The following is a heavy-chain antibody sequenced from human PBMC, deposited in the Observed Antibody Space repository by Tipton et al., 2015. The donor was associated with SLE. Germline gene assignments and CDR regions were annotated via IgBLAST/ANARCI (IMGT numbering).Heavy chain of an antibody. V-gene: IGHV3-30*03. CDR3: ARVGLDD. J-gene: IGHJ4*02. Sequence: SLRLSCAASGFTFSNYGMHWVRQAPGKGLEWVAVISYDESNKLYADSVKGRFTISRDNSKNTLYLQMSSLRAEDTALYYCARVGLDDGSQGTLVTDS. CDR1: GFTFSNYG. D-gene: IGHD3-10*01. CDR2: ISYDESNK.